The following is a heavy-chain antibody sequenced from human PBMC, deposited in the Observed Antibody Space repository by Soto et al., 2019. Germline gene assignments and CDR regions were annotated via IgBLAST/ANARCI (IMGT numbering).Heavy chain of an antibody. CDR3: AGHSSGVPGYYYGMDV. V-gene: IGHV1-69*12. J-gene: IGHJ6*02. CDR2: IIPIFGTA. CDR1: GGTFSSYA. D-gene: IGHD3-22*01. Sequence: QVQLVQSGAEVKKPGSSVKVSCKASGGTFSSYAISWVRQAPGQGLEWMGGIIPIFGTADYAQKFHGRVKSTADESTSTPYMELSSLKYEDTAVYYCAGHSSGVPGYYYGMDVWGQGTTVTVSS.